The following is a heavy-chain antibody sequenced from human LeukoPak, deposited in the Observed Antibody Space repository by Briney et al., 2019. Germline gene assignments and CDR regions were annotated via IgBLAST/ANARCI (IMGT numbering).Heavy chain of an antibody. CDR2: VNEDGSAK. V-gene: IGHV3-7*01. CDR3: ARDYWRSIDH. CDR1: GFTFSNYW. D-gene: IGHD1-1*01. Sequence: GGSLRLSCAASGFTFSNYWMSWVRQAPGKGLEWVAIVNEDGSAKYYLDSVKGRFTISRDNARNSLYLEMNSLRAEDTAVYYCARDYWRSIDHWGQGTLVTVSS. J-gene: IGHJ4*02.